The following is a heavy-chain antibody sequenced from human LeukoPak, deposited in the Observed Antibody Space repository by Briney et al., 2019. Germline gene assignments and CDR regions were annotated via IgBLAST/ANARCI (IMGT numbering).Heavy chain of an antibody. V-gene: IGHV4-59*08. CDR3: ARFRGGYDYGYWNWFDP. CDR2: IYYSGSA. D-gene: IGHD5-18*01. Sequence: SETLSLTCTVSGGSISSYYWSWTRQPPGKGLEWIGYIYYSGSANYNPSLKSRVTISVDTSKNQFSLKLSSVTAADTAVYYCARFRGGYDYGYWNWFDPWGQGTLVTVSS. J-gene: IGHJ5*02. CDR1: GGSISSYY.